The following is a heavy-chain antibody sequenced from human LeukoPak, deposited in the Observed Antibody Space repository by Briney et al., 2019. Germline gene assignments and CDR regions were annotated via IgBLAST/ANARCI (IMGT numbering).Heavy chain of an antibody. Sequence: GGSLRLSCAASGFTFSSYAMSWVRQAPGKGLEWVSVIYSGGSTYYADSVKGRFTISRDNSKNTLYLQMNSLRAEDTAVYYCARDFDSGSYYGYYYGMDVWGQGTTVTVSS. CDR3: ARDFDSGSYYGYYYGMDV. CDR1: GFTFSSYA. V-gene: IGHV3-66*01. J-gene: IGHJ6*02. CDR2: IYSGGST. D-gene: IGHD1-26*01.